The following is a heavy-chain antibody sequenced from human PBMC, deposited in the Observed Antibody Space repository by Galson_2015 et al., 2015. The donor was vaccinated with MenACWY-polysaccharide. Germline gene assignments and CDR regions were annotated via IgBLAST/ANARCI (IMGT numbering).Heavy chain of an antibody. J-gene: IGHJ4*02. CDR1: EFTFSSYW. V-gene: IGHV3-74*01. D-gene: IGHD2-8*01. CDR2: INSDGRST. CDR3: ARNVRPYTSGATPDY. Sequence: SLRLSCAASEFTFSSYWMHWVRQAPGKGLVWVSRINSDGRSTTHADSVKGRFTISRDNAKNTLFLQMNSLRAEDTAIYYCARNVRPYTSGATPDYWGQGTLVTVSS.